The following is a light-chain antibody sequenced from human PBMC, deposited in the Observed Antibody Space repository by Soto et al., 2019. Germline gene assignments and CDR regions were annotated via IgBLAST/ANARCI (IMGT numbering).Light chain of an antibody. Sequence: QSVLTQPASVSGSPGQSITISCTGSSSDVGGYNYVSWYRQHPGKAPQLMIYEVSNRPSGLSNRFSGSKSGNTASLTISGLQAEDAADYYCSSYTSSSTPFVFGTGTKLTVL. J-gene: IGLJ1*01. CDR2: EVS. V-gene: IGLV2-14*01. CDR1: SSDVGGYNY. CDR3: SSYTSSSTPFV.